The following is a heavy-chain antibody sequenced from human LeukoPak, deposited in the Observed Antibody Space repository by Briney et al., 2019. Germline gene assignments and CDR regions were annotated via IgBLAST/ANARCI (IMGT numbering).Heavy chain of an antibody. J-gene: IGHJ5*02. CDR3: ARDPTGNNWFDP. V-gene: IGHV4-59*01. D-gene: IGHD3-10*01. CDR1: GGSITSSY. CDR2: IYYSGST. Sequence: SETLSLTCTVSGGSITSSYWSWIRQPPGKGLEWLGYIYYSGSTNYNPSLKSRVTISVDTSKNQFSLKLSSVTAADTALYYCARDPTGNNWFDPWGQGTLVTVSS.